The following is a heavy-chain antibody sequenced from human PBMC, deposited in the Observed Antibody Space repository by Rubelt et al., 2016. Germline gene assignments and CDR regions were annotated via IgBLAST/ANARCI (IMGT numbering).Heavy chain of an antibody. V-gene: IGHV4-61*05. CDR3: ARELRYFDWFAGDY. J-gene: IGHJ4*02. CDR2: IYYSGST. Sequence: QLQLQESGPGLVKPSETLSLTCTVSGGSISSSSYYWGWIRQPPGKGLEWIGYIYYSGSTNYNPSLKSRVTISVDTSKNQFSLKLSSVTAADTAVYYCARELRYFDWFAGDYWGQGTLVTVSS. D-gene: IGHD3-9*01. CDR1: GGSISSSSYY.